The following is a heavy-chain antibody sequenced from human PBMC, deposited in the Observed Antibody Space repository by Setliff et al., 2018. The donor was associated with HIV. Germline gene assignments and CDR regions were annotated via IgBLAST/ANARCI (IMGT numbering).Heavy chain of an antibody. D-gene: IGHD3-10*01. CDR3: ARGGLRVRGAIDSFDY. CDR1: GGSITSTSYY. J-gene: IGHJ4*02. CDR2: IHSGGTT. V-gene: IGHV4-61*02. Sequence: SETLSLTCTVSGGSITSTSYYWSWLRQPAGKGLEWIGRIHSGGTTNSNPSLKSRVTLSVDTSKNQFSLKLNSVTAADTAVYYCARGGLRVRGAIDSFDYWGQGTLVTVSS.